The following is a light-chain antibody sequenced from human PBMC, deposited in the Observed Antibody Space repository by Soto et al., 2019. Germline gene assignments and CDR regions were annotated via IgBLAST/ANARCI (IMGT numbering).Light chain of an antibody. J-gene: IGKJ2*01. Sequence: EIVLTQSPGTLSLSPGDRATLSCRASQSVSSSYLAWYQQKPGQAPRLLIYGASSRATGIPARFSGSGSGTDFSLTISRLEPADFAVYYCQQYGSSPPSTFGQGTKLEIK. CDR3: QQYGSSPPST. CDR1: QSVSSSY. V-gene: IGKV3-20*01. CDR2: GAS.